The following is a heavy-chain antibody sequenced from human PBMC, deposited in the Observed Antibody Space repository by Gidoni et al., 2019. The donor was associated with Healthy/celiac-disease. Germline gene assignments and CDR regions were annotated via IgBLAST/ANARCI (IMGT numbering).Heavy chain of an antibody. D-gene: IGHD3-3*01. V-gene: IGHV3-23*01. CDR3: AKDGVLRFLEWLFHQLEFDY. Sequence: EVQLLESGGGLVQPGGSLRLSCAASGFTFSSYAMSWVRQAPGTGLEWVSASSGSGGSTYYADSVKGRFTISRDNSKNTLYLQMNSLRAEDTAVYYCAKDGVLRFLEWLFHQLEFDYWGQGTLVTVSS. J-gene: IGHJ4*02. CDR1: GFTFSSYA. CDR2: SSGSGGST.